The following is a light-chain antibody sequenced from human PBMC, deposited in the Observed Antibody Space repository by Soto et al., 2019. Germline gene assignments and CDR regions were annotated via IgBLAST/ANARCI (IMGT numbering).Light chain of an antibody. J-gene: IGKJ4*01. CDR3: QQYGRSTST. CDR1: QSVSSSY. Sequence: EIVLTQSPGTLSLSPGERATLSCRASQSVSSSYLAWYQQKPGQAPRLGIYGASSRATGIPDRFSGRGSGTDFTLTIRRLEPEDFAVYYCQQYGRSTSTFGGGPKVEIK. CDR2: GAS. V-gene: IGKV3-20*01.